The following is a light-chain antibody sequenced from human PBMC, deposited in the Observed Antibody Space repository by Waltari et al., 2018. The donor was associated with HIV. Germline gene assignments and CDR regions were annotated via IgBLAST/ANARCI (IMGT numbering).Light chain of an antibody. Sequence: DIVMTQLPDSLAVSLGERSTLNCQSSQSRLYRPNNNDSLALYQQKPGQSPKRLIYWASTLEFGVPDRFSGSGSGTDFTLTISSRQAEDVAVYYCQQYYSTPPTFGPGTKVDIK. CDR1: QSRLYRPNNNDS. CDR3: QQYYSTPPT. J-gene: IGKJ3*01. V-gene: IGKV4-1*01. CDR2: WAS.